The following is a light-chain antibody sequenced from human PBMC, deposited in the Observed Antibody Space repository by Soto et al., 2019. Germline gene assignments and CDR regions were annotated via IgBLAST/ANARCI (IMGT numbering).Light chain of an antibody. CDR3: QHYNNWPPWT. V-gene: IGKV3-20*01. J-gene: IGKJ1*01. CDR1: ESVSSHY. Sequence: EIVLTQSPGTLSLSPGERATLSCRASESVSSHYIGWYQQRRGQAPRLLIYGTGNRAPGIPDRISGDGAGTDFALTITRLEPEDFAVYYCQHYNNWPPWTFGQGTKVYI. CDR2: GTG.